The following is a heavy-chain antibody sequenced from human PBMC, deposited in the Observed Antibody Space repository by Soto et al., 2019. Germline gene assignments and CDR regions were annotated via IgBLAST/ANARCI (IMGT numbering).Heavy chain of an antibody. J-gene: IGHJ4*02. CDR2: ISAFNGET. Sequence: QIQLVQSGAEVKKPGASVKVSCKTSGFTFSDYGFSWVRQAPGRGLEWMGWISAFNGETNYTQKSEGRVAMTTDAATTTAYMELRSLSVDDTAFYYCVRDQLWLLPVPLNFDYWGQGTVVTVSS. CDR1: GFTFSDYG. D-gene: IGHD6-19*01. CDR3: VRDQLWLLPVPLNFDY. V-gene: IGHV1-18*01.